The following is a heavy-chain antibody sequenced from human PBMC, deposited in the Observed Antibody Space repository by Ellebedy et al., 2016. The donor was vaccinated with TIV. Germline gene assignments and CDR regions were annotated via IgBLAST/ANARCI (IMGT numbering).Heavy chain of an antibody. D-gene: IGHD6-19*01. J-gene: IGHJ4*02. CDR2: ISWNSGSI. CDR1: GFTFDDYA. V-gene: IGHV3-9*01. CDR3: AKGAHNSGWYPVDY. Sequence: SLKISCAASGFTFDDYAMHWVRQAPGKGLEWVSGISWNSGSIGYADSVKGRFTISRDNAKNSLYLQMNSLRAEDTALYYCAKGAHNSGWYPVDYWGQGTLVTVSS.